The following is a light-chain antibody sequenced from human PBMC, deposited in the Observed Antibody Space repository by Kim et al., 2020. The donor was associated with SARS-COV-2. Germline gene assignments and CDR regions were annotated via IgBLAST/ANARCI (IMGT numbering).Light chain of an antibody. Sequence: ASAGDRVTITCRASQTISRYLNWYQQKPGKAPQLLIYAASTLQRGVPSRFSGSGSGTDFSLTISSLQPEDFANYYCQQGHSAPLTFGGGTKVDIK. V-gene: IGKV1-39*01. CDR3: QQGHSAPLT. CDR1: QTISRY. CDR2: AAS. J-gene: IGKJ4*01.